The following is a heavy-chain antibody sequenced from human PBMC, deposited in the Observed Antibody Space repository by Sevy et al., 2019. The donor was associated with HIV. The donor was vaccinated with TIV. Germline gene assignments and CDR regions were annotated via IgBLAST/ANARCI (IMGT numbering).Heavy chain of an antibody. CDR2: ISSSGSTI. CDR1: GFTFSDYY. V-gene: IGHV3-11*01. CDR3: ARINYDSSDDAFDI. D-gene: IGHD3-22*01. J-gene: IGHJ3*02. Sequence: GGSLRLSCAASGFTFSDYYMSWIRQAPGKGLEWVSYISSSGSTIYYADSVKGRFTISRDNAKNSLYLQMNSLRAEDTAVYYCARINYDSSDDAFDIWAKGQWSPSPQ.